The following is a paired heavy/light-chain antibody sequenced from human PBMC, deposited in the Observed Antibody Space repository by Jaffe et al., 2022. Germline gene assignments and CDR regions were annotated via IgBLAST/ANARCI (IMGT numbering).Light chain of an antibody. CDR2: GAS. J-gene: IGKJ2*01. V-gene: IGKV3-15*01. Sequence: EIVMTQSPATLSVSPGERATLSCRASQSVSSNLAWYQQKPGQAPRLLIYGASTRATGIPARFSGSGSGTEFTLTISSLQSEDFAVYYCQQYNNWPGYTFGQGTKLEIK. CDR3: QQYNNWPGYT. CDR1: QSVSSN.
Heavy chain of an antibody. V-gene: IGHV3-30*18. Sequence: QVQLVESGGGVVQPGRSLRLSCAASGFTFSSYGMHWVRQAPGKGLEWVAVISYDGSNKYYADSVKGRFTISRDNSKNTLYLQMNSLRAEDTAVYYCAKDQGHIEQWLVLLHAFDIWGQGTMVTVSS. CDR1: GFTFSSYG. CDR2: ISYDGSNK. J-gene: IGHJ3*02. CDR3: AKDQGHIEQWLVLLHAFDI. D-gene: IGHD6-19*01.